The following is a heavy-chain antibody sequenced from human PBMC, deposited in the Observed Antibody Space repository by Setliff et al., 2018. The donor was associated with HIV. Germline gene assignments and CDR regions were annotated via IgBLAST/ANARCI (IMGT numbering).Heavy chain of an antibody. CDR2: VGAVGGPT. CDR3: AKVFLFGIDVFDI. V-gene: IGHV3-23*01. J-gene: IGHJ3*02. Sequence: PGGSLRLSCAASGFTFSTYAMGWVRQAPGKGLEWVSTVGAVGGPTHYAESVKGRFTISEDNSKNTLYLQMSSLRDEDTAVYYCAKVFLFGIDVFDIWGQGTMVTVSS. CDR1: GFTFSTYA. D-gene: IGHD3-16*01.